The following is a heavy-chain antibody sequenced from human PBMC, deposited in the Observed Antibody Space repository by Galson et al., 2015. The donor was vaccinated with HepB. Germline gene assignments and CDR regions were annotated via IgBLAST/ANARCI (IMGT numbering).Heavy chain of an antibody. CDR3: TRRPSYSSSWSDAFDI. CDR2: IRSKANSYAT. V-gene: IGHV3-73*01. CDR1: GFTFSGSA. D-gene: IGHD6-13*01. Sequence: SLRLSCAASGFTFSGSAMHWVRQASGKGLEWVGRIRSKANSYATAYAASVKGRFTISRDDSKNTAYLQMNSLKTEDTAVYYCTRRPSYSSSWSDAFDIWGQGTMVTVSS. J-gene: IGHJ3*02.